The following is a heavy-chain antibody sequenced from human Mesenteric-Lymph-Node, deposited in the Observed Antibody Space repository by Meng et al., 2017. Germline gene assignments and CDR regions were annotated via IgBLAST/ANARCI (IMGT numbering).Heavy chain of an antibody. J-gene: IGHJ3*02. Sequence: ASVKVSCKASGYTFTGYHMHWVRQAPGQGLEWMGWINPNSGGTNYAQKFQGRVTMTRDTTISTAYMELSRLRSDDTAVYYCATIVRGAPDAFDIWGQGTMVTVSS. CDR3: ATIVRGAPDAFDI. CDR1: GYTFTGYH. D-gene: IGHD3-10*01. V-gene: IGHV1-2*02. CDR2: INPNSGGT.